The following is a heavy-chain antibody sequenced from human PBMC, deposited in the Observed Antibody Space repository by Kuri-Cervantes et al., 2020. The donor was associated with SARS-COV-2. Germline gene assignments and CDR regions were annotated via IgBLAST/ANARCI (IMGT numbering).Heavy chain of an antibody. CDR2: ISAYNDNT. D-gene: IGHD3-3*01. CDR3: ARDRAETGYYDFWSGYWYFDY. CDR1: GYTFTSYG. V-gene: IGHV1-18*01. Sequence: ASVKVSCKASGYTFTSYGISWVRQAPGQGLEWMGWISAYNDNTNYAQKLQGRVTMTTDTSTSTAYMELRSLRSDDTAVYYCARDRAETGYYDFWSGYWYFDYWGQGTLVTVSS. J-gene: IGHJ4*02.